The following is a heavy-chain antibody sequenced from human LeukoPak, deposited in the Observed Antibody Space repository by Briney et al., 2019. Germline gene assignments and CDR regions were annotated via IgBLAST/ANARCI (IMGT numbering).Heavy chain of an antibody. D-gene: IGHD6-13*01. V-gene: IGHV4-59*01. CDR2: IYYSGST. CDR3: AREGQQAFDY. CDR1: AGSISSYY. Sequence: SETMSLTSTVDAGSISSYYWSWIRQPPGKGLEWIGYIYYSGSTNYNPALKSRVTISVDTSKNQFSLKLSSVTAADTAVYYCAREGQQAFDYWGQGTLVTVSS. J-gene: IGHJ4*02.